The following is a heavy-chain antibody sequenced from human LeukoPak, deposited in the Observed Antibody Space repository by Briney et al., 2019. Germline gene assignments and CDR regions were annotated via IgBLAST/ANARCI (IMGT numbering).Heavy chain of an antibody. CDR3: AVRMAYDSIGDVNW. CDR2: IYPGDSNT. Sequence: GASLKISCKGSGSSFINYWIGWVRALPGKGLEWMGLIYPGDSNTVYRPSFQGQVTMSVDKSISTAYLQWSSLKASDTAMYYCAVRMAYDSIGDVNWWGQGTQVTVSS. V-gene: IGHV5-51*01. D-gene: IGHD3-22*01. J-gene: IGHJ1*01. CDR1: GSSFINYW.